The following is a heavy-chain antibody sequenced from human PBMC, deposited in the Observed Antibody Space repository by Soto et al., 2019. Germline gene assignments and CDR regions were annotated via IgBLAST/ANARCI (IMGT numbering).Heavy chain of an antibody. Sequence: GSLRLSCAASGFTFSSYWMSWVRQAPGKGLEWVANIKQDGSEKYYVDSVKGRFTISRDNAKNSLYLQMNSLRAEDTAVYYCAREVAHYDILTGYYTQTTFDYWGQGTLVTVS. CDR3: AREVAHYDILTGYYTQTTFDY. V-gene: IGHV3-7*05. CDR2: IKQDGSEK. CDR1: GFTFSSYW. D-gene: IGHD3-9*01. J-gene: IGHJ4*02.